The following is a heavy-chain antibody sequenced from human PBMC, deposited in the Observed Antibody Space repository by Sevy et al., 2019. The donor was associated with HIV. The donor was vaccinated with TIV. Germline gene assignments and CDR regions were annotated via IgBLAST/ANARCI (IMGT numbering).Heavy chain of an antibody. V-gene: IGHV1-24*01. J-gene: IGHJ4*02. Sequence: ASVKVSCKVSGYTLTQLSMHWVRQAPGKGLEWMGSFDPEDGETLYAQKFQGRVTMTEDTSTNTAYMELSSLRSEDTVVYYCAKTKDYYDSSGSPFDFWGQGTPVTVSS. CDR1: GYTLTQLS. CDR3: AKTKDYYDSSGSPFDF. CDR2: FDPEDGET. D-gene: IGHD3-22*01.